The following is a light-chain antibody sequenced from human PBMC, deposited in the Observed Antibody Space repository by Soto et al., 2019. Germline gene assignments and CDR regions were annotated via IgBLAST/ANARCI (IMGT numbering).Light chain of an antibody. CDR3: SSYTTSSTVV. CDR2: EVS. J-gene: IGLJ2*01. Sequence: QPVLTQPASVSGSRGQSITISCTGTSSDVGSYNYVSWYQQHPGKAPKLMIYEVSNRPSGVSNRFSGSKSGNTASLTISGLQAEDEADYYCSSYTTSSTVVFGGGTKVTVL. V-gene: IGLV2-14*01. CDR1: SSDVGSYNY.